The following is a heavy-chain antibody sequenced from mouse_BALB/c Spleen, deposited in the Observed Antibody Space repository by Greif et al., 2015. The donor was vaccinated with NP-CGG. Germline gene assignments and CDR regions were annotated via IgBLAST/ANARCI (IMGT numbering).Heavy chain of an antibody. CDR1: GYTFSSYW. D-gene: IGHD4-1*01. V-gene: IGHV1-9*01. Sequence: QVQLQQSGAELMKPGASVKISCKATGYTFSSYWIEWVKQRPGHGLEWIGEILPGSGSTNYNEKFKGKATFTADTSSNTAYMQLSSLTSEDSAVYYCAGGRWDVRFAYWGQGTLVTVSA. J-gene: IGHJ3*01. CDR3: AGGRWDVRFAY. CDR2: ILPGSGST.